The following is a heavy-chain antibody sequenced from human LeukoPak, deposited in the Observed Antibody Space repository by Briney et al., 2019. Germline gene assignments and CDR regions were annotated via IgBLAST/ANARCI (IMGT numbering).Heavy chain of an antibody. CDR2: INPNSGGT. J-gene: IGHJ4*02. CDR1: GYTFTGYY. V-gene: IGHV1-2*02. D-gene: IGHD5-18*01. Sequence: VASVKVSCKASGYTFTGYYMHWVRQAPGQGLEWMGWINPNSGGTNYAQKLQGRVTMTTDTSTSTAYMELRSLRSDDTAVYYCARDLGTAMVTGDYWGQGTLVTVSS. CDR3: ARDLGTAMVTGDY.